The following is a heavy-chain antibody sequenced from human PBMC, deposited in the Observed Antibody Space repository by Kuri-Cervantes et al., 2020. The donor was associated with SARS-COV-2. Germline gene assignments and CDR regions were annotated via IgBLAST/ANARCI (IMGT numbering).Heavy chain of an antibody. D-gene: IGHD6-19*01. CDR2: IKHDGSDK. J-gene: IGHJ4*02. V-gene: IGHV3-7*01. CDR3: ASLTVSGTRGLDY. Sequence: GESLKISCAASGFTFNSCWTTWVRQAPGKGLEWVANIKHDGSDKFYVDSVKGRFTISRDNAKNSLYLQMNNLRVDDGAVYYCASLTVSGTRGLDYWGQGALVTVSS. CDR1: GFTFNSCW.